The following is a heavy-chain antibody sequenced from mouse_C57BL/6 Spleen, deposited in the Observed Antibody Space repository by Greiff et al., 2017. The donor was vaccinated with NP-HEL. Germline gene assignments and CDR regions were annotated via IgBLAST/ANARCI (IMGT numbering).Heavy chain of an antibody. D-gene: IGHD2-4*01. Sequence: QVHVKQSGPGLVQPSQSLSITCTVSGFSLTSYGVHWVRQSPGKGLEWLGVIWSGGSTDYNAAFISRLSISKDNSKSQVFFKMNSLQADETAIYYCARCISTVITTAMDYWGQGTSVTVSS. CDR1: GFSLTSYG. CDR3: ARCISTVITTAMDY. J-gene: IGHJ4*01. V-gene: IGHV2-2*01. CDR2: IWSGGST.